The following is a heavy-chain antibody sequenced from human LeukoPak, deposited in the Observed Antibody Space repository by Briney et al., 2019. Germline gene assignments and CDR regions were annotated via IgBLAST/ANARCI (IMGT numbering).Heavy chain of an antibody. J-gene: IGHJ4*02. CDR3: ARGGTYYYDSSGYPRGTVDY. V-gene: IGHV4-38-2*02. CDR1: GYSISSGYY. CDR2: IYHSGST. D-gene: IGHD3-22*01. Sequence: SETLSLTCTVSGYSISSGYYWGWIRQPPGKGLEWIGSIYHSGSTYYNPSLKSRVTISVDTSKNQFSLKLSSVTAADTGVYYCARGGTYYYDSSGYPRGTVDYWGKGTLVTVSS.